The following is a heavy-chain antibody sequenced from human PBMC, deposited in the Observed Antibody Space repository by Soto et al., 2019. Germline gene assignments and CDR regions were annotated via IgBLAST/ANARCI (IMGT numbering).Heavy chain of an antibody. CDR2: INPNSGGT. Sequence: ASVKVSCKASGYTFTGYYMHWVRQAPGQGLERMGWINPNSGGTNYAQKFQGRVTMTRDTSISTAYMELSRLRSDDTAVYYCARDVTIFGVARAFDIWGQGTMVTVSS. J-gene: IGHJ3*02. V-gene: IGHV1-2*02. D-gene: IGHD3-3*01. CDR1: GYTFTGYY. CDR3: ARDVTIFGVARAFDI.